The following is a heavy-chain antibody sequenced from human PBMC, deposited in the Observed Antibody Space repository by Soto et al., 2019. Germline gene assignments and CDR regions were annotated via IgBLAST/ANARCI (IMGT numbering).Heavy chain of an antibody. CDR1: GYRFTTYW. V-gene: IGHV5-51*01. CDR3: ARGGKGGSNFYGLDV. J-gene: IGHJ6*02. Sequence: ESLTIFFRASGYRFTTYWIGLVRQMPGKGLEWMGIFYPGDSDSTYSPSFQGQVTISGDKSISAAYLQWSSLKASDTAIYYCARGGKGGSNFYGLDVWGQGTTVTVSS. CDR2: FYPGDSDS. D-gene: IGHD1-26*01.